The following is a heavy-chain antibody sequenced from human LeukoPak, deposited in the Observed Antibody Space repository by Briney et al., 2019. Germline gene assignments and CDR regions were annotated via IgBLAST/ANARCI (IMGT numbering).Heavy chain of an antibody. CDR1: GFTFSSYA. J-gene: IGHJ4*02. V-gene: IGHV3-30-3*01. Sequence: GRSLRLSCAASGFTFSSYAMHWVRQAPGKGLEWVAVISYDGSNKYYADSVKGRFTISRDNSKNTLYLQMNSLRAEDTAVYYCARDPPDYDILTGYYPGGYFDYWGQGTLVTVSS. CDR3: ARDPPDYDILTGYYPGGYFDY. D-gene: IGHD3-9*01. CDR2: ISYDGSNK.